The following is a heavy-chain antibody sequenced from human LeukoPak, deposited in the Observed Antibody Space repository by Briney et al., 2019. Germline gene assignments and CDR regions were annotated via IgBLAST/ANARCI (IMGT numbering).Heavy chain of an antibody. V-gene: IGHV3-7*01. CDR1: GFTFSNYW. J-gene: IGHJ1*01. CDR3: ATYSSLNRREFQF. Sequence: GGSLRLSCEGSGFTFSNYWMGWVRQAPGKGLQWVANIRTDGSEKYYVDSVKGRFTISRDNAKNSLYLQMNSLGAEDTAVYYCATYSSLNRREFQFWGQGTLLTVSS. CDR2: IRTDGSEK. D-gene: IGHD3-22*01.